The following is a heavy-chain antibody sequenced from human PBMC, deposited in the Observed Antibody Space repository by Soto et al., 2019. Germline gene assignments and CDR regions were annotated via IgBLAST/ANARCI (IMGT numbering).Heavy chain of an antibody. CDR3: SGGGPDILTGPLLDY. Sequence: PGESLKIPCKGSGYSFTSYWSVWVRQMPRKGLEWMGIIYPGDSNTRYSTSFEGQVTISPDKSISTSYLQWSSLKASDTAMYYCSGGGPDILTGPLLDYWGQGTLVTVSS. CDR1: GYSFTSYW. D-gene: IGHD3-9*01. CDR2: IYPGDSNT. J-gene: IGHJ4*02. V-gene: IGHV5-51*01.